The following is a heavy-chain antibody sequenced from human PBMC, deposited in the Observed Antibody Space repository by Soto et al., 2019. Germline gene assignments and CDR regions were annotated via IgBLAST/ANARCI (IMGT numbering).Heavy chain of an antibody. V-gene: IGHV1-69*13. J-gene: IGHJ4*02. Sequence: SVKVSCKASGGTFRTSAFSWVRQAPGQGLEWVGGIMPVFRRPKYAQNFQDRVTITADESTSTAYMELSSLRSEDTAVYYCAAGNSAAPLDYWGQGTLVTVSS. CDR3: AAGNSAAPLDY. CDR1: GGTFRTSA. D-gene: IGHD6-13*01. CDR2: IMPVFRRP.